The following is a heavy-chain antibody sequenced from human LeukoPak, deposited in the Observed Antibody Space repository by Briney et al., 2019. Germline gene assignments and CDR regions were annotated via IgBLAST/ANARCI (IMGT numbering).Heavy chain of an antibody. CDR1: GFTFSSYS. D-gene: IGHD3-22*01. CDR3: ARSYYDSSGYFIPGNFDY. J-gene: IGHJ4*02. V-gene: IGHV3-21*01. Sequence: GGSLRLSCAASGFTFSSYSMNWVRQAPGKGLEWVSSISSSSSYMYYADSVKGRFTISRDNAKNSLYLQMNSLRAEDTAVYYCARSYYDSSGYFIPGNFDYWGQGTLVTVSS. CDR2: ISSSSSYM.